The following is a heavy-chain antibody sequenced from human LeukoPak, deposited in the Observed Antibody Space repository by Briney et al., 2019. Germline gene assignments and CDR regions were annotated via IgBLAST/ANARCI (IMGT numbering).Heavy chain of an antibody. V-gene: IGHV3-30*18. CDR1: GFTFSSYG. D-gene: IGHD3-16*01. CDR2: ISYDGNKK. J-gene: IGHJ4*02. CDR3: AKFGGLPSAGNHHFDY. Sequence: GGSLRLSCAASGFTFSSYGLHCVRQAPGKGLEWVALISYDGNKKYADSVKGRFTISRDNSKNTLYLQMSSLRSEDTAVYYCAKFGGLPSAGNHHFDYWGQGTLVTVSS.